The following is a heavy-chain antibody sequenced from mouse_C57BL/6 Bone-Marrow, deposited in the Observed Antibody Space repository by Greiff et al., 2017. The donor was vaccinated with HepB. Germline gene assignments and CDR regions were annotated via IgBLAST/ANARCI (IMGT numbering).Heavy chain of an antibody. D-gene: IGHD1-1*01. Sequence: EVQGVESGGGLVQPGGSLKLSCAASGFTFSDYGMAWVRQAPRQGPEWVAFISNLAYSIYYADTVTGRFTISRENAKNTLYLEMSSLRSEDTAMYCCARVAITTVVANYAMNNWGQGPSVPVS. CDR3: ARVAITTVVANYAMNN. J-gene: IGHJ4*01. V-gene: IGHV5-15*01. CDR2: ISNLAYSI. CDR1: GFTFSDYG.